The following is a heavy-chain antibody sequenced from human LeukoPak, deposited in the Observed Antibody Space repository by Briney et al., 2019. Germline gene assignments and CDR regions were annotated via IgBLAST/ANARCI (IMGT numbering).Heavy chain of an antibody. CDR3: AKDLSGDNYYYYYMDV. CDR1: GFTFSSYA. D-gene: IGHD2-15*01. V-gene: IGHV3-23*01. CDR2: ISGSGGST. J-gene: IGHJ6*03. Sequence: GGTLRLSCAASGFTFSSYAMSWVRQAPGKGLEWVSAISGSGGSTYYADSVKGRFTISRDNSKNKLYLQMNSLRAEDTAVYYCAKDLSGDNYYYYYMDVWGKGTTDTVSS.